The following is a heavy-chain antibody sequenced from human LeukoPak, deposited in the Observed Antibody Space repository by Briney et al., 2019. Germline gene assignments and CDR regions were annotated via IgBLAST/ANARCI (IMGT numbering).Heavy chain of an antibody. D-gene: IGHD3-3*01. CDR3: VKDMTDFWSGYFDY. CDR1: GFTFSSYA. CDR2: ISWNSDSM. Sequence: GGSLRLSCAASGFTFSSYAMSWVRQAPGKGLEWVSGISWNSDSMVYADSVKGRFTISRDNAKNSLYLQMNSLRSEDMALYYCVKDMTDFWSGYFDYWGQGTLVTVSS. J-gene: IGHJ4*02. V-gene: IGHV3-9*03.